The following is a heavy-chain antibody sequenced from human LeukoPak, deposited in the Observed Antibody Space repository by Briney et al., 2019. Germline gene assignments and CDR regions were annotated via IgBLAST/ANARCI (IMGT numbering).Heavy chain of an antibody. CDR1: GGTFSSYA. V-gene: IGHV1-69*13. D-gene: IGHD3-10*01. CDR2: IIPIFGTA. Sequence: GASVKVSFKASGGTFSSYAISWVRQAPGQGLEWMGGIIPIFGTANYAQKFQGRVTITADESTSTAYMELSSLRSEDTAVYYCARDRGVVWFGELLHFDYWGQGTLVTVSS. J-gene: IGHJ4*02. CDR3: ARDRGVVWFGELLHFDY.